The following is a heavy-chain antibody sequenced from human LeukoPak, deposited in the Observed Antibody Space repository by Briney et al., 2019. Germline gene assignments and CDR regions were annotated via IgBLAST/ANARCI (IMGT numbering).Heavy chain of an antibody. Sequence: SETLSLTCAVYGGSFSGYYWSWIRQPPGKGLEWIGEINHSGSTNYNPSLKSRVTISVGTSKSQFSLKLTSVTAADTAVYYCARYGVDSSGYYNFDYWGQGTQVTVSS. J-gene: IGHJ4*02. CDR1: GGSFSGYY. D-gene: IGHD6-25*01. V-gene: IGHV4-34*01. CDR3: ARYGVDSSGYYNFDY. CDR2: INHSGST.